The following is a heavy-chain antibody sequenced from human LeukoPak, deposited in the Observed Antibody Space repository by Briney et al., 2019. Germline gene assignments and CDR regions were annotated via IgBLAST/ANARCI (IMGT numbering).Heavy chain of an antibody. J-gene: IGHJ4*02. Sequence: PGGSLRLSCAVSGFTFSSYWMSWVRQAPGKGLEWVANIKQDGSEKYYVDSVKGRFTISRDNAKNSLYLQMNSLRAEDTAVYYRARDGMYDYVWGSYRAIDYWGQGTLVTVSS. CDR3: ARDGMYDYVWGSYRAIDY. D-gene: IGHD3-16*02. V-gene: IGHV3-7*01. CDR1: GFTFSSYW. CDR2: IKQDGSEK.